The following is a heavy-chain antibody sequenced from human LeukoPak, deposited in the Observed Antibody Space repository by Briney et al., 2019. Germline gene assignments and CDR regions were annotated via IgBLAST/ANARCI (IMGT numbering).Heavy chain of an antibody. D-gene: IGHD3-10*01. CDR1: VYTYQRYT. CDR2: ISSSSSYI. V-gene: IGHV3-21*01. Sequence: GGSLRLSCAPSVYTYQRYTMNWVRQAPGKGLEWVSSISSSSSYIYYADSVKGRFTISRDNAKNTLYLQMHSLRAEDTAVYYCASGIITMVRGVILDYFDYWGQGTLVTVSS. J-gene: IGHJ4*02. CDR3: ASGIITMVRGVILDYFDY.